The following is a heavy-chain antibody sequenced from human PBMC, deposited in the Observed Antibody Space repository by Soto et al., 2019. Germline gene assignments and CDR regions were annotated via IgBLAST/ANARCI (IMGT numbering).Heavy chain of an antibody. D-gene: IGHD1-26*01. Sequence: SETLSLTCTVYGGSISSYYWSWIRQPPGKGLEWIGYIYYSGSTNYNPSLKSRVTISVDTSKNQFSLKLSSVTAADTAVYYCARRGRDPSWFDPWGQGTLVTVSS. J-gene: IGHJ5*02. CDR3: ARRGRDPSWFDP. V-gene: IGHV4-59*08. CDR1: GGSISSYY. CDR2: IYYSGST.